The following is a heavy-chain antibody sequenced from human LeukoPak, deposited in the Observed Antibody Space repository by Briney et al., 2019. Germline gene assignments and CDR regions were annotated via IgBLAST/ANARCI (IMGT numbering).Heavy chain of an antibody. CDR1: GGSFSGYC. CDR2: INHSGST. D-gene: IGHD5-18*01. Sequence: SSETLSLTCAVYGGSFSGYCWGWIRQPPGKGLEWIGEINHSGSTNYNPSLKSRVTISVDTSRNQFSLKLSSVTAADTAVYYCARLTLDTAMAPNWFDPWGQGTLVTVSS. CDR3: ARLTLDTAMAPNWFDP. V-gene: IGHV4-34*01. J-gene: IGHJ5*02.